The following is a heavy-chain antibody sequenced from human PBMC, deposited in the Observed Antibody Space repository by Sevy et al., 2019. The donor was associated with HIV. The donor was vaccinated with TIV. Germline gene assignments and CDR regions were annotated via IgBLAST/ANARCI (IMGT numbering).Heavy chain of an antibody. CDR2: IYYSGST. Sequence: SETLSLTCTVSGGSISSSSYYWGWIRQPPGKGLEWIGSIYYSGSTYYNPSLKSRVTISVDTSKNQFSLKLSSVTAADTAVYYCARHGIAAMVLNXFDPWGQGTLVTVSS. V-gene: IGHV4-39*01. CDR1: GGSISSSSYY. J-gene: IGHJ5*02. D-gene: IGHD5-18*01. CDR3: ARHGIAAMVLNXFDP.